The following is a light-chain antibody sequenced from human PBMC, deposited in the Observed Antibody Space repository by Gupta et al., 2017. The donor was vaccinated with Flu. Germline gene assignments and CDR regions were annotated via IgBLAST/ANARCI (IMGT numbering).Light chain of an antibody. CDR2: AAS. Sequence: PSSLSASVVDRVTITCRVSHNIDSYLNWYQQKPGQAPKLLIYAASSLETGVPSRFSGSGSGTDFTLTISRLQPDDFAIYYCQQSDSTLWTFGQGTKVDIK. V-gene: IGKV1-39*01. CDR1: HNIDSY. CDR3: QQSDSTLWT. J-gene: IGKJ1*01.